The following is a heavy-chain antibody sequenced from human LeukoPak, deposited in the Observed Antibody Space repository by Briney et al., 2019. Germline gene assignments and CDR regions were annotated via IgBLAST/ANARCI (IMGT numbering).Heavy chain of an antibody. CDR1: GFTFSSYG. Sequence: GGSLRLSCAAPGFTFSSYGMHWVRQAPGKGLEWVAVISYDGSNKYYADSVKGRFTISRDNSKNTLYLQMNSLRAEDTAVYYCARPKTYYYDSSGYYGPFDYWGQGTLVTVSS. CDR3: ARPKTYYYDSSGYYGPFDY. CDR2: ISYDGSNK. V-gene: IGHV3-30*03. D-gene: IGHD3-22*01. J-gene: IGHJ4*02.